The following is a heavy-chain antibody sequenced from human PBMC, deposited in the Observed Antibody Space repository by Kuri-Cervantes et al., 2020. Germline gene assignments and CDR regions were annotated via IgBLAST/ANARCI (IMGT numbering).Heavy chain of an antibody. D-gene: IGHD6-13*01. J-gene: IGHJ4*02. CDR3: ARDHSRTWFLHFDY. CDR1: GFPFSSYA. CDR2: ITYDGSNK. V-gene: IGHV3-30*01. Sequence: GGSLRLSCAASGFPFSSYAMHWVRQAPGKGLEWVAVITYDGSNKYYADSVKGRFTISRDNSKNTLFLQMNSLRAEDTAVYYCARDHSRTWFLHFDYWGQGTLVTVSS.